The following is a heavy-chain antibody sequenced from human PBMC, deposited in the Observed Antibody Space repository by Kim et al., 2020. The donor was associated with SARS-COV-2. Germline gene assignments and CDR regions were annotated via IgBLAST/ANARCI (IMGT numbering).Heavy chain of an antibody. J-gene: IGHJ6*02. D-gene: IGHD3-9*01. CDR3: ARSDFDWVPDPQSGVMDV. V-gene: IGHV1-46*01. Sequence: ASVKVSCKASGYTFTSYYMHWVRQAPGQGLEWMGIINPSGGSTSYAQKFQGRVTMTRDTSTSTVYMELSSLRSEDTAVYYCARSDFDWVPDPQSGVMDVWGQGTTVTVSS. CDR1: GYTFTSYY. CDR2: INPSGGST.